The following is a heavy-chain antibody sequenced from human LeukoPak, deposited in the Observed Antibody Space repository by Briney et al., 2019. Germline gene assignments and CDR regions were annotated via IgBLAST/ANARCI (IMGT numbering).Heavy chain of an antibody. CDR3: AKGDSSGYYNAFDI. V-gene: IGHV3-30-3*01. Sequence: GGSLRLSCAASGFTFSSYAMSWVRQAPGKGLEWVAVISYDGSNKYYADSVKGRFTISRDNSKNTLYLQMNSLRAEDTAVYYCAKGDSSGYYNAFDIWGQGTMVTVSS. J-gene: IGHJ3*02. D-gene: IGHD3-22*01. CDR2: ISYDGSNK. CDR1: GFTFSSYA.